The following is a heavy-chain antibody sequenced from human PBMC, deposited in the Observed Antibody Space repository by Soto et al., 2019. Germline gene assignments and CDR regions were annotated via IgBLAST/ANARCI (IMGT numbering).Heavy chain of an antibody. CDR1: GFTFSSYD. V-gene: IGHV3-13*04. CDR3: AKDPYYHDISGYYIFEF. CDR2: VGTGGET. D-gene: IGHD3-22*01. J-gene: IGHJ4*02. Sequence: GGSLRLSCAASGFTFSSYDMHWVRQAPGKGQEFVRSVGTGGETCYRGYVRGRCIINRKNAKNSLYLQMNSMRAEDRAVYYWAKDPYYHDISGYYIFEFGGRGPLFTVSS.